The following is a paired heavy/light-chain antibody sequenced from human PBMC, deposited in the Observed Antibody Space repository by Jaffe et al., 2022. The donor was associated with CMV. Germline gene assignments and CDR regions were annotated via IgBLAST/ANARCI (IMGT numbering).Light chain of an antibody. J-gene: IGLJ3*02. Sequence: SSELTQPPSVSVSPGQTARITCSADALPNQYAYWYQQKPGQAPVLVIYKDTERPSGIPERFSGSTSGTTVTLTISGIQAEDEADYYCQSADSSGTWVFGGGTKLTVL. V-gene: IGLV3-25*03. CDR1: ALPNQY. CDR3: QSADSSGTWV. CDR2: KDT.
Heavy chain of an antibody. V-gene: IGHV1-18*04. J-gene: IGHJ4*02. CDR2: VSTSNANT. CDR1: GYSFRTYG. CDR3: VASYFDSNDYYDY. D-gene: IGHD3-22*01. Sequence: QVQLVQSGAEVTKPGASVKVSCKASGYSFRTYGITWVRQAPGQGLEWMGWVSTSNANTRYAQNLQDRVTMTTDTSTNTAYMELRSLNSDDTAVYYCVASYFDSNDYYDYWGQGTLVTVSS.